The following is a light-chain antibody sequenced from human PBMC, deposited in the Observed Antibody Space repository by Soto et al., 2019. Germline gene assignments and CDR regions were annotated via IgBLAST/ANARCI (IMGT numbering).Light chain of an antibody. CDR1: QRVTSNY. Sequence: IVLTQSPCTLSLSPGERATLSCRASQRVTSNYLAWYQQRPGQAPRLLIFGASIRDTGLPDRFSGSGSGTDFTLTISRLEPEDFAVYYCQQYGSSPKTFGQGTKVDIK. V-gene: IGKV3-20*01. CDR2: GAS. J-gene: IGKJ1*01. CDR3: QQYGSSPKT.